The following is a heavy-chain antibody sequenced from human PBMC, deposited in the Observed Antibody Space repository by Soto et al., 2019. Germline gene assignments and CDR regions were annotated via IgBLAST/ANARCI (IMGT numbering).Heavy chain of an antibody. CDR3: ANGVLVPRIYYYYEMDV. CDR2: IIPIFGTT. D-gene: IGHD5-12*01. Sequence: QVQLVQSGAEVKKPGSSVKLSCKAFGGTSTSYTIAWVRQAPGQGHEWLGGIIPIFGTTNYAREFEGRVTITADKSTTTANMELSSLRFEDTAIYWCANGVLVPRIYYYYEMDVWGQGTTVTVSS. CDR1: GGTSTSYT. J-gene: IGHJ6*02. V-gene: IGHV1-69*06.